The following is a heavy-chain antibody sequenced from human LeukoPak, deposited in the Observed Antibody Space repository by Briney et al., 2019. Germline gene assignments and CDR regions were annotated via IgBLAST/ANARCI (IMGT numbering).Heavy chain of an antibody. D-gene: IGHD3-9*01. CDR2: IYTSGST. CDR3: ARESGWRYYDILTGYYTGFYYFDY. J-gene: IGHJ4*02. Sequence: PSETPSLTCTVSGGSISSYYWSWIRQPAGKGLEWIGRIYTSGSTNYNPSLKSRVTMSVDTSKNQFSLKLSSVTAADTAVYYCARESGWRYYDILTGYYTGFYYFDYWGQGTLVTVSS. CDR1: GGSISSYY. V-gene: IGHV4-4*07.